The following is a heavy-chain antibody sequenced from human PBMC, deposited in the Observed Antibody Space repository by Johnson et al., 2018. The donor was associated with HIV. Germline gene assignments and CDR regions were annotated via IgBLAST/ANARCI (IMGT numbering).Heavy chain of an antibody. J-gene: IGHJ3*02. CDR1: GFTFSSYA. V-gene: IGHV3-30*04. CDR2: ISYDGSNK. Sequence: QMQLVESGGGVVQPGRSLRLSCAASGFTFSSYAMHWVRQAPGKGLEWVAVISYDGSNKYYADSVKGRFTISRDNSKNTLYLQMNSLRAEDTAVYYCARGNGDYSDAFDIWGQGTMVTVSS. D-gene: IGHD4-17*01. CDR3: ARGNGDYSDAFDI.